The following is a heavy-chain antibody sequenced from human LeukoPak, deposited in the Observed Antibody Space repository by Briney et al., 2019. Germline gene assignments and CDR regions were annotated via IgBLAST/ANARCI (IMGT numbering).Heavy chain of an antibody. V-gene: IGHV4-59*01. J-gene: IGHJ5*02. CDR1: GGSISSYY. CDR3: ARGKEMATT. D-gene: IGHD5-24*01. CDR2: IYYSGST. Sequence: TSSETLSLTCTVSGGSISSYYWSWIRQPPGKGLEWIGYIYYSGSTNYNPSLKSRVTISVDTSKNQFSLKLSSVTAADTAVYYCARGKEMATTWGQGTLVTVSS.